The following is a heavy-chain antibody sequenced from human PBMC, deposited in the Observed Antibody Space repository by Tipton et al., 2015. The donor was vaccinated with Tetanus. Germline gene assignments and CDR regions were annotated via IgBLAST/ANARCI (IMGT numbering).Heavy chain of an antibody. CDR2: IWYDGTTK. CDR3: ARETSLTTSY. D-gene: IGHD4-17*01. CDR1: GFTFSNYW. V-gene: IGHV3-33*08. Sequence: SLRLSCAASGFTFSNYWMSWVRQAPGKGLEWVAVIWYDGTTKYYADSVKGRFTISRDNSKNTLFLQMNSLRAEDTAVYYCARETSLTTSYWGQGTLVTVSS. J-gene: IGHJ1*01.